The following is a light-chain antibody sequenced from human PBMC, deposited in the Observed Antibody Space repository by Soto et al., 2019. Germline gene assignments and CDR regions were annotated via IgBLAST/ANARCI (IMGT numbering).Light chain of an antibody. CDR2: EVT. Sequence: QSALTQPASVSGSPGQSITISCTGSSSDVGAYNYVSRYQQHPGKAPRLMIYEVTNRPSGVSNRFSGSKSGNTASLTISGLRAEDEADYYCSSYTSGSTLVVFGGGTKLTFL. J-gene: IGLJ2*01. V-gene: IGLV2-14*01. CDR1: SSDVGAYNY. CDR3: SSYTSGSTLVV.